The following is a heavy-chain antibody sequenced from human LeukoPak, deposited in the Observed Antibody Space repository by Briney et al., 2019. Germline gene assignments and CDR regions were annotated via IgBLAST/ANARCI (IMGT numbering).Heavy chain of an antibody. CDR1: GFTFSSHS. J-gene: IGHJ4*02. CDR2: ISSSSSTI. D-gene: IGHD3-22*01. V-gene: IGHV3-48*01. CDR3: ARGAYYYED. Sequence: GGSLRLSCAASGFTFSSHSMNWVRQAPGKGLEWVSYISSSSSTIYYADSVKGRFTITRDNAKNSLYLQMNSLRAEDTAVYYCARGAYYYEDWGQGTLVTVSS.